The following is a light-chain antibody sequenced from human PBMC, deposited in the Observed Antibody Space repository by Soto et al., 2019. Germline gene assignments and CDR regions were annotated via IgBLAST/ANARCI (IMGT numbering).Light chain of an antibody. V-gene: IGKV1-17*01. CDR1: QAIRND. CDR3: LQHNSYPFT. Sequence: DIQMTQSPSSLSASVGDRVTITCRASQAIRNDLAWFQQKPGKAPKRLIYAASSLQGGVPSRFSGSGSGKDFTPTISSLQPEDFATAYCLQHNSYPFTFGQGTELDIK. J-gene: IGKJ2*01. CDR2: AAS.